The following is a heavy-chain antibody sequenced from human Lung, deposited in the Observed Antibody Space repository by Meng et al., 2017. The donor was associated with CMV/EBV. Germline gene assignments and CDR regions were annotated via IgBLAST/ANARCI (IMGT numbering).Heavy chain of an antibody. J-gene: IGHJ6*02. CDR1: GFSFSNFG. D-gene: IGHD3-10*01. CDR2: TRDDGSKI. Sequence: GGSLRPSCAASGFSFSNFGIHWVRQAPGKGLEWVAFTRDDGSKIFYVDSVKGRFSISIDDSKNTVHLHMNSLRAEDTAVYHCAMSQPRGGGYLRGASYYYYGLDVWGHGXTVTVSS. CDR3: AMSQPRGGGYLRGASYYYYGLDV. V-gene: IGHV3-30*02.